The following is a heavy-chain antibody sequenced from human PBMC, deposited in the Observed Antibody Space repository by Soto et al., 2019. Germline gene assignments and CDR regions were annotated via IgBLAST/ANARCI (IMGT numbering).Heavy chain of an antibody. J-gene: IGHJ6*02. Sequence: PGGSLRLSCAASGFTFSSYGMHWVRQAPGKGLEWVAVISYDGSNKYYADSVKGRFTISRDNSKNTLYLQMNSLRAEDTAVYYCAKGDSSWYYYYYYGMDVWGQGTTVTVSS. CDR1: GFTFSSYG. CDR3: AKGDSSWYYYYYYGMDV. D-gene: IGHD6-13*01. CDR2: ISYDGSNK. V-gene: IGHV3-30*18.